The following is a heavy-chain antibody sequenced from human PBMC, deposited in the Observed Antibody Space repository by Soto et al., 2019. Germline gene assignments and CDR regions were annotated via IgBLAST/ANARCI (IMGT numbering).Heavy chain of an antibody. D-gene: IGHD6-19*01. Sequence: QPPGKGLEWIGYIYYSGSTNYNPSLKSRVTISVDTSKNQFSLKLSSVTAADTAVYYCARDRSSGWPDYWGQGTLVTVSS. J-gene: IGHJ4*02. CDR2: IYYSGST. V-gene: IGHV4-59*01. CDR3: ARDRSSGWPDY.